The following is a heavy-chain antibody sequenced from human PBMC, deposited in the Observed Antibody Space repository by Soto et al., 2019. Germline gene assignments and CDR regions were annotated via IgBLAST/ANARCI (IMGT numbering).Heavy chain of an antibody. V-gene: IGHV3-23*01. CDR1: GFTFTDYS. D-gene: IGHD4-17*01. J-gene: IGHJ4*02. Sequence: EAQVLLSGGGLIQPGGSLRLSCAASGFTFTDYSMAWVRQTPERGLEWFAGMSIGYEKTFYADSVRGRFIVSRDSSKNTVDLQMNSLRVEVTAIYYGARWSGYGDLWGQGTLVTVSS. CDR2: MSIGYEKT. CDR3: ARWSGYGDL.